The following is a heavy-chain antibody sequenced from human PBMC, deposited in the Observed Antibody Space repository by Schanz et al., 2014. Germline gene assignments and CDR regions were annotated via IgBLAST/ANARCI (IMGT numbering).Heavy chain of an antibody. CDR2: ISDSGDSA. D-gene: IGHD2-15*01. V-gene: IGHV3-23*01. CDR3: VKGTLPYCTSGRCYPFDF. Sequence: EVQLLESGGGLVQPGGSLRLSCAASGFTFSNYAINWVRQTPERGLEWVSSISDSGDSAFYADSVRGRFTTSRDNSKNTRWLKMNSLRAADTAVYYCVKGTLPYCTSGRCYPFDFWGQGTLVTVSS. CDR1: GFTFSNYA. J-gene: IGHJ4*02.